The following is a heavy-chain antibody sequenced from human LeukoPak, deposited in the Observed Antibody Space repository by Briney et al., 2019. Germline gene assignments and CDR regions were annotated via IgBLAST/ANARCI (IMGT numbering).Heavy chain of an antibody. CDR1: GFTFSSYG. J-gene: IGHJ4*02. V-gene: IGHV3-30*18. D-gene: IGHD3-22*01. CDR3: AKDRDSSGLHY. Sequence: GRSLRLSCAASGFTFSSYGMHGVRQAPGKGLEWVAVISYDGSNKYYADSVKGRFTISRDNSKNTLYLQMNSLRAEDTAVYYCAKDRDSSGLHYWGQGTLVTVSS. CDR2: ISYDGSNK.